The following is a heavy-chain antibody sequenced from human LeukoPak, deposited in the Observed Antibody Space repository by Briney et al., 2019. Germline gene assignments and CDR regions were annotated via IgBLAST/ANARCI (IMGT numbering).Heavy chain of an antibody. Sequence: GGSLRLSCAVSGFTFSSHSMNWVRQAPGKGLEWLSYISRSASTINYADSVKGRFTISRDNAKNSLYLQMNSLRAEDTAVYYCARAFGVAAADPFDSWGQGTLVTASS. CDR3: ARAFGVAAADPFDS. CDR1: GFTFSSHS. D-gene: IGHD6-13*01. V-gene: IGHV3-48*04. CDR2: ISRSASTI. J-gene: IGHJ4*02.